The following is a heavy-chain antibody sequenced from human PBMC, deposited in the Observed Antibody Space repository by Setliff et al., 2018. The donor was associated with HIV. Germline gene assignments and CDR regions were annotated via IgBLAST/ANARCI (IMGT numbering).Heavy chain of an antibody. V-gene: IGHV4-59*11. J-gene: IGHJ4*01. CDR1: GGSIGSHY. CDR2: IYYGGST. Sequence: SETLSLTCSVSGGSIGSHYWTWIRQPPGKGLEWIGFIYYGGSTNYNPSLKSRVTISVDTSRAQFSLKLTSVTTADSAVYYCATLRWLRSKHSAYWGQGTLVTVSS. D-gene: IGHD5-12*01. CDR3: ATLRWLRSKHSAY.